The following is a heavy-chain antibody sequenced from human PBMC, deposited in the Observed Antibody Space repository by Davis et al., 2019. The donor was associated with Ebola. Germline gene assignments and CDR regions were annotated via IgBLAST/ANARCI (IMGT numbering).Heavy chain of an antibody. V-gene: IGHV1-69*04. Sequence: AASVKVSCKASGGTFISYAISWVRQAPGQGLEWMGRIIPILGIANYAQKFQGRVTITADESTSTAYMDLSSLRSEDTAVYYCARGYYGGLSHNWFDPWGQGTLVTVSS. CDR1: GGTFISYA. D-gene: IGHD3-10*01. J-gene: IGHJ5*02. CDR2: IIPILGIA. CDR3: ARGYYGGLSHNWFDP.